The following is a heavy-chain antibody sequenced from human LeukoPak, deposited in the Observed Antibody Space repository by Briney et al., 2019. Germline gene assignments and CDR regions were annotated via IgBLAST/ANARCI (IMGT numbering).Heavy chain of an antibody. CDR1: GFTFSSYG. V-gene: IGHV3-30*18. CDR3: AKEGYYYDSSGYYYPYFQH. J-gene: IGHJ1*01. D-gene: IGHD3-22*01. Sequence: GGSLRLSCAASGFTFSSYGMHWVRQAPGKGLEWVAVISYDGSNKYYADSVKGRFTISRDNSKNTLYLQMNSLRAEDTAVYYCAKEGYYYDSSGYYYPYFQHWGQGPLVTVSS. CDR2: ISYDGSNK.